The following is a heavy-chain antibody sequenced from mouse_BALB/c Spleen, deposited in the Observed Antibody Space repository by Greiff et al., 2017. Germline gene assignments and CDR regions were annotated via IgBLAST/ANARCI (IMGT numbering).Heavy chain of an antibody. D-gene: IGHD2-4*01. CDR3: ARHLYYDYEGFAY. J-gene: IGHJ3*01. CDR1: GFTFSSYY. CDR2: INSNGGST. V-gene: IGHV5-6-2*01. Sequence: EVHLVESGGGLVQPGGSLKLSCAASGFTFSSYYMSWVRQTPEKRLELVAAINSNGGSTYYPDTVKGRFTISRDNAKNTLYLQMSSLKSEDTALYYCARHLYYDYEGFAYWGQGTLVTVSA.